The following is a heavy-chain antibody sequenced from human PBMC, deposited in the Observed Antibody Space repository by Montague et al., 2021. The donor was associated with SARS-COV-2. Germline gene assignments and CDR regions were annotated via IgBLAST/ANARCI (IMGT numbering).Heavy chain of an antibody. CDR2: TNRGDP. CDR1: GDSYNPYGNSFSSYH. J-gene: IGHJ6*02. V-gene: IGHV4-34*01. D-gene: IGHD3/OR15-3a*01. Sequence: SETLSLTCAVSGDSYNPYGNSFSSYHWSRIRQSQGNGLDWIGDTNRGDPKYNPSLKIRVTISEDTAKKQFSMTLTSVTAADTAVYYCAGRPAPLRHLGWSRKYFDYYGLDVWGQGTTVTVS. CDR3: AGRPAPLRHLGWSRKYFDYYGLDV.